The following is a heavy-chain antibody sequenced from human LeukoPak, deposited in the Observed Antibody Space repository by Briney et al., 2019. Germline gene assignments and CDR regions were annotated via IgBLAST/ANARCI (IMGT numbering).Heavy chain of an antibody. J-gene: IGHJ4*02. CDR2: ISYDGSNK. Sequence: LSCAASGFTFSSXXMHWVRQAPGKGLEXVAVISYDGSNKYYADSVKGRFTISRDNSKNTLYLQMNSLRAEDTAVYYCAKVDSGGYEYDYWGQGTLVTVSS. CDR1: GFTFSSXX. V-gene: IGHV3-30*18. CDR3: AKVDSGGYEYDY. D-gene: IGHD5-12*01.